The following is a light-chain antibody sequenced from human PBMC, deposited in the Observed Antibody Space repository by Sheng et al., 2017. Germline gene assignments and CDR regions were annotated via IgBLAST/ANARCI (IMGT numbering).Light chain of an antibody. CDR1: VYFSNR. CDR2: DAS. CDR3: QQRSKWPVT. V-gene: IGKV3-11*01. J-gene: IGKJ3*01. Sequence: EIVMTQSPDTLSLSPGERSHPLLQGQSVYFSNRLAWYQHKPGQAPRLLIYDASTRATGIPARFSGSGSGTDFTLTISSLEPEDFAVYYCQQRSKWPVTFGPGTKVDIK.